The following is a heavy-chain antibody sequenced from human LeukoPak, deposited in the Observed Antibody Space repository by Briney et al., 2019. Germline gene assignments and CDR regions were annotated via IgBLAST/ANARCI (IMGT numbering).Heavy chain of an antibody. CDR2: ISAYNGNT. CDR3: ARDGAYCGGDCYPNYYYYYGMDV. J-gene: IGHJ6*02. D-gene: IGHD2-21*02. V-gene: IGHV1-18*01. CDR1: GYTFTSYG. Sequence: GASVKVSCKASGYTFTSYGISWVRQAPGQGLEWMGWISAYNGNTNYAQKLQGRVTMTTDTFTSTAYMELRSLRSDDTAVYYCARDGAYCGGDCYPNYYYYYGMDVWGQGTTVTVSS.